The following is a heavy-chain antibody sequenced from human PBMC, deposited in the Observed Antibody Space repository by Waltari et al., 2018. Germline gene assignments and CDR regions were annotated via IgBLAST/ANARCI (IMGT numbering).Heavy chain of an antibody. CDR1: GFSFDDYA. CDR3: VKDRGLYSSSSGLDY. J-gene: IGHJ4*02. V-gene: IGHV3-9*01. Sequence: EVQLVESGGGLVQPGRSLRLSCAASGFSFDDYAMHWVRQAPGKGLEWGSVISWKSGSTGYADCVGRRLTISRGNGKNSLYLQMHSLRPEDTALYYCVKDRGLYSSSSGLDYWGQGTLVTVSS. D-gene: IGHD6-6*01. CDR2: ISWKSGST.